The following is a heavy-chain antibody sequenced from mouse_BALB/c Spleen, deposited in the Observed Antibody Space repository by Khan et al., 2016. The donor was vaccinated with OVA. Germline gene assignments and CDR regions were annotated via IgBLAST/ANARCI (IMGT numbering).Heavy chain of an antibody. CDR2: ILAGGST. Sequence: VQLQESGPGLVAPSQSLSITCTVSGFSLTSHCVHWVLQPPGKGLVWLGVILAGGSTNYNSALMSSLSIINDNSKSQVFLKMNSLKTDDTAMYYCARLEDIWGQGTTLTVSS. D-gene: IGHD1-3*01. CDR1: GFSLTSHC. J-gene: IGHJ2*01. CDR3: ARLEDI. V-gene: IGHV2-9*02.